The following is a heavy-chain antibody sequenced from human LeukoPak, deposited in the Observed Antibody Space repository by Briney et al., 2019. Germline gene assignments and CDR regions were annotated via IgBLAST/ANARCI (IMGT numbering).Heavy chain of an antibody. V-gene: IGHV3-30*18. J-gene: IGHJ4*02. D-gene: IGHD4-17*01. Sequence: GRSLRLSCAASGFTFSSYDMHWVRQAPGKGLEWVAVISYDGSNKYYADSVKGRFTISRDNSKNTLYLQMNSLRVEDTAVYYCANGDYSYFDYWGQGTLVTVSS. CDR1: GFTFSSYD. CDR3: ANGDYSYFDY. CDR2: ISYDGSNK.